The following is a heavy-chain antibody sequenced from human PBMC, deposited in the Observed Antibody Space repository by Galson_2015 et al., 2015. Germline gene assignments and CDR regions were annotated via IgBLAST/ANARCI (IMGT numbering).Heavy chain of an antibody. D-gene: IGHD3-3*01. J-gene: IGHJ6*03. CDR3: ARAYYDFWSGLYYMDV. CDR1: GYTFTSYD. V-gene: IGHV1-8*01. Sequence: SVKVSCKASGYTFTSYDINWVRQATGQGLEWVGWMNPNSGYTGYAQKFQGRVTMTRNTSISTAYMELSSLRPEDTAVYYCARAYYDFWSGLYYMDVWGKGTTVTVSS. CDR2: MNPNSGYT.